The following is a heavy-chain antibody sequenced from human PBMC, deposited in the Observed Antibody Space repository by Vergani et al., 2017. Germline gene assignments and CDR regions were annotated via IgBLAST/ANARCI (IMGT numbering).Heavy chain of an antibody. Sequence: QVQLQESGPGLVKPSETLSLTCTVSGGSISSYYWSWILQPPGKGLEWIGYIYYSGSTNYNPSLKSRVTISVDTSKNQFSLKLSSVTAADTAVYYCAREARITMVRESYYYYYYMDVWGKGTTVTVSS. J-gene: IGHJ6*03. D-gene: IGHD3-10*01. V-gene: IGHV4-59*01. CDR2: IYYSGST. CDR3: AREARITMVRESYYYYYYMDV. CDR1: GGSISSYY.